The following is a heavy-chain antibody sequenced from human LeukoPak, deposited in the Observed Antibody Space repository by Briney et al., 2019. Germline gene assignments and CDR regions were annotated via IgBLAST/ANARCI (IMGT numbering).Heavy chain of an antibody. CDR2: IYYSGST. Sequence: PSQTLSLTCTVSGGSISSGDYYWSWIRQPPGKGLEWIGYIYYSGSTYYNPSLKSRVTISVDTSKNQFSLKLSSVTAADTAVYYCARRDGYNRSFDYWGQGTLVTVSS. V-gene: IGHV4-30-4*01. CDR1: GGSISSGDYY. D-gene: IGHD5-24*01. CDR3: ARRDGYNRSFDY. J-gene: IGHJ4*02.